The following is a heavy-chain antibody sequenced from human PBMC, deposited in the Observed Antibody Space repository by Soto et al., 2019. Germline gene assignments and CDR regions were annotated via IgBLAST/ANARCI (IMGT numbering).Heavy chain of an antibody. D-gene: IGHD3-22*01. CDR1: GFTFSGYG. CDR2: IWYDGSNK. Sequence: GGSLRLSCAASGFTFSGYGMHLVRQAPGKGLEWVAVIWYDGSNKYYADSVKGRFTISRDNSKNTLYLQMNSLRAEDTAVYYCARDYDSSGYPRYYFDYWGQGTLVTVPQ. J-gene: IGHJ4*02. CDR3: ARDYDSSGYPRYYFDY. V-gene: IGHV3-33*08.